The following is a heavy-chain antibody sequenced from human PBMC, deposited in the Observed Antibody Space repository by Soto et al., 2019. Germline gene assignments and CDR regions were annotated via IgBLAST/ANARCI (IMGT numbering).Heavy chain of an antibody. V-gene: IGHV4-59*05. CDR1: GGSISSYY. CDR2: IYYSGNT. J-gene: IGHJ4*02. D-gene: IGHD6-6*01. Sequence: SETLSLTCTVSGGSISSYYGSWIRQPPGRGPEWIGSIYYSGNTYYKPSLKSRVSISIDTSRNQFSLKLTSVTAADTGVYYCASSSPFHYWGPGILVTVSS. CDR3: ASSSPFHY.